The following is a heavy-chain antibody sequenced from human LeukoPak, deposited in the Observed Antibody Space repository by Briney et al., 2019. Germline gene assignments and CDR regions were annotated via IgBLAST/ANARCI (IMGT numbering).Heavy chain of an antibody. D-gene: IGHD3-16*02. CDR1: GGSFSGYY. V-gene: IGHV4-34*01. CDR3: ASSPLYKVWGSYRYLGDYFDY. J-gene: IGHJ4*02. CDR2: INHSGST. Sequence: SETLSLTCAVHGGSFSGYYWSWIRQPPGKGLEWIGEINHSGSTNYNPPLKSRVTISVDTSKNQFSLKLSSVTAADTAVYYCASSPLYKVWGSYRYLGDYFDYWGQGTLVTVSS.